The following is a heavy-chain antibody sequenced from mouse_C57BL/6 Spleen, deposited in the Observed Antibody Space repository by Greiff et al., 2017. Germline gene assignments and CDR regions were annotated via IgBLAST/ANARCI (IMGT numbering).Heavy chain of an antibody. CDR1: GYTFTSYW. J-gene: IGHJ4*01. D-gene: IGHD1-1*01. CDR2: IHPNSGST. V-gene: IGHV1-64*01. CDR3: ARSASYYGSSYYAMDY. Sequence: VQLQQPGAELVKPGASVKLSCKASGYTFTSYWMHWVKQRPGQGLEWIGMIHPNSGSTNYNEKFKSKATLTVDKSSSTAYMQLSSLTSEDSAVYYCARSASYYGSSYYAMDYWGQGTSVTVSS.